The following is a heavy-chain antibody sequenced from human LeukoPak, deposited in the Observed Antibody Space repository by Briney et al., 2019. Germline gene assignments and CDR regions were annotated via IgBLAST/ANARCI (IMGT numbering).Heavy chain of an antibody. CDR2: ISGSGGST. CDR1: GFTFSSYA. Sequence: GGSLRLSCAASGFTFSSYAMSWVRQAPGKGLEWVSAISGSGGSTYYADSVKGRFTISRDNSKNTRYLQMNSLRAEDTAVYYCAKDMRYSSFPGYFDYWGQGTLVTVSS. J-gene: IGHJ4*02. D-gene: IGHD6-13*01. V-gene: IGHV3-23*01. CDR3: AKDMRYSSFPGYFDY.